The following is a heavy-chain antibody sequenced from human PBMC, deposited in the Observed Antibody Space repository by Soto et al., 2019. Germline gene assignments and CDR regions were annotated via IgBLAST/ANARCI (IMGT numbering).Heavy chain of an antibody. CDR3: AKSTSGCRIDAFDI. J-gene: IGHJ3*02. Sequence: GGSLRLSCAASGFTFSSYGMHWVRQAPDKGLEWVAVISYDGSNKYYADSVKGRVTISRDNSKNTLYLQMNSLRAEDTAVYYRAKSTSGCRIDAFDIWGQGTMVTVSS. D-gene: IGHD6-19*01. CDR2: ISYDGSNK. CDR1: GFTFSSYG. V-gene: IGHV3-30*18.